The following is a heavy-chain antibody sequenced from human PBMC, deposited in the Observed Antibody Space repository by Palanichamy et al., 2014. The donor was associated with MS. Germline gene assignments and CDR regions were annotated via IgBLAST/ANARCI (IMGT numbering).Heavy chain of an antibody. CDR2: IKSKADGGTT. Sequence: GVEWVGRIKSKADGGTTNYAAPVKGRFTISRDDSENTLYLQMNSLKTEDTAVYYCTTDATVLMLYTPDYYYGMDVWGQGTTVTVSS. D-gene: IGHD2-8*01. CDR3: TTDATVLMLYTPDYYYGMDV. J-gene: IGHJ6*02. V-gene: IGHV3-15*01.